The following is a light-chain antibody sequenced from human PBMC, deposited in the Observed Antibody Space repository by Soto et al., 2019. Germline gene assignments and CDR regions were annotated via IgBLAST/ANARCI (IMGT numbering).Light chain of an antibody. CDR3: QQHSTWPRT. J-gene: IGKJ1*01. V-gene: IGKV3-11*01. Sequence: EIVLTQSPATLSLSPGERATLSCRASQSVSRNLAWYQQKPGQAPRLLIYDASNRATGIPARFSGSGSGTDFTLTISSLQPEDFAVYYCQQHSTWPRTFGQGTKVEIK. CDR2: DAS. CDR1: QSVSRN.